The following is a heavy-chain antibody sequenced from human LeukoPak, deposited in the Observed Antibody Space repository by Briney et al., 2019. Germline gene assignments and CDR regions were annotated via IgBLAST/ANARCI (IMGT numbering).Heavy chain of an antibody. J-gene: IGHJ4*02. CDR2: ISAYNGNT. CDR3: ALYTSGWNFDY. D-gene: IGHD6-19*01. Sequence: ASVKVSCKASGYTFTSSGISWVRQAPGQGLEWMGWISAYNGNTNYEQKFQGRLTMTTDTSTSTAYLELRSLRSDDTAVYYCALYTSGWNFDYWGQGTLVTVPS. CDR1: GYTFTSSG. V-gene: IGHV1-18*01.